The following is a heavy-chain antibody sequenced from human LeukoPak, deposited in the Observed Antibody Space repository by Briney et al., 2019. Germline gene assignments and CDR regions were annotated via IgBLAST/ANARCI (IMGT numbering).Heavy chain of an antibody. V-gene: IGHV3-30*04. CDR3: ARDRYSSRLGFFDY. CDR1: GFTFSSYA. CDR2: ISYDGSNK. D-gene: IGHD6-13*01. J-gene: IGHJ4*02. Sequence: GGSLGLSCAASGFTFSSYAMHWIRQAPGKGLKWVAVISYDGSNKYYADSVKGRFTISRDNSKNTLYLQMNSLRAEDTAVYYCARDRYSSRLGFFDYWGQGTLVTVSS.